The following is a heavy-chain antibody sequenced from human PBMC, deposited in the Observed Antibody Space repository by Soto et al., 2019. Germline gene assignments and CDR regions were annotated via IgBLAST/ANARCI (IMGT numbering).Heavy chain of an antibody. CDR2: IIPIFGTA. D-gene: IGHD2-2*02. CDR3: ASGYCSSTSCSTIGFGY. J-gene: IGHJ4*02. Sequence: GASVKVSCKASGGAFSSYSISWVRQSPVQGLEWMGGIIPIFGTANYAQKFQGRVTITADESTSTAYMELSSLRSEETAVYYCASGYCSSTSCSTIGFGYWGQGTLVTVSS. V-gene: IGHV1-69*13. CDR1: GGAFSSYS.